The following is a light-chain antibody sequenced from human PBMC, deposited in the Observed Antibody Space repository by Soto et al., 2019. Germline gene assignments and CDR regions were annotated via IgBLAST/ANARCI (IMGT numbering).Light chain of an antibody. V-gene: IGLV2-14*03. CDR2: DVS. CDR3: SSYTNSITQV. J-gene: IGLJ1*01. Sequence: QSALTQPASVSGSPGQSITISCTGTSSDVGGYNYVSWYQHHPGKAPRLMIFDVSNRPSGVFNRFSGSKSGNTASLTISGLQAEDEADYYCSSYTNSITQVFGTGTKVTVL. CDR1: SSDVGGYNY.